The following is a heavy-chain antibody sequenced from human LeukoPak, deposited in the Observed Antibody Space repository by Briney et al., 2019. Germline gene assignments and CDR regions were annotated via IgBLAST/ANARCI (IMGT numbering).Heavy chain of an antibody. J-gene: IGHJ4*02. CDR2: INHSGST. CDR3: ASGLIYGAPFY. V-gene: IGHV4-30-2*01. CDR1: GGSISSGGYS. Sequence: SQTLSLTCAVSGGSISSGGYSWSWIRQPPGKGLEWIGYINHSGSTNYNPSLKSRVTISVDTSKNQFSLKLSSVTAADTAVYYCASGLIYGAPFYWGQGTLVTVSS. D-gene: IGHD4-17*01.